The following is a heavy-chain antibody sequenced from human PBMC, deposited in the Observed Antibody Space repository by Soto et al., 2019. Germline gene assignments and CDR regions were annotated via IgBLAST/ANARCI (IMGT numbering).Heavy chain of an antibody. Sequence: PGESLKISCKASGYTFTTCWIGWVRQMPGKGLEWMGLVYPGDSDTRYSPSFQGQVTISADKSISTAYLQWSSLKASDTAMYYCARHPGTYYYDSSGYYPDHFDYWGQGTLVTVS. V-gene: IGHV5-51*01. D-gene: IGHD3-22*01. CDR2: VYPGDSDT. CDR3: ARHPGTYYYDSSGYYPDHFDY. J-gene: IGHJ4*02. CDR1: GYTFTTCW.